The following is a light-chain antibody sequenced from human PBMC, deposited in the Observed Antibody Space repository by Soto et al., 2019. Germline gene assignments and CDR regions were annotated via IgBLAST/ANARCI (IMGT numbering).Light chain of an antibody. Sequence: QSVLTQPPSASGSLGQSVTISCTGTRSDVGAYNYVSWYQHRPGKAPKLMIYEVTKRPSGVPDRFSGAKSGNTASLTVSGLQAEDEADYYCTSHAGTNNFPYVFGTGTKVTVL. J-gene: IGLJ1*01. CDR1: RSDVGAYNY. V-gene: IGLV2-8*01. CDR3: TSHAGTNNFPYV. CDR2: EVT.